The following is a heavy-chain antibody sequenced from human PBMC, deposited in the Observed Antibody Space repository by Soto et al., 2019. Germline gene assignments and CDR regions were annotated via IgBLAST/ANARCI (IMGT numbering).Heavy chain of an antibody. V-gene: IGHV1-18*04. CDR1: GYTFTRYG. Sequence: AAETVSCKASGYTFTRYGITWVREAAGQGLEWMGWISAYNGNTNYAQKLQGRVTMTTDTSTSTAYMELRSLRSDDTAVYYCARDDHYYYDSSGYSKGHASTVWGQGTTVTVSS. CDR2: ISAYNGNT. J-gene: IGHJ6*02. CDR3: ARDDHYYYDSSGYSKGHASTV. D-gene: IGHD3-22*01.